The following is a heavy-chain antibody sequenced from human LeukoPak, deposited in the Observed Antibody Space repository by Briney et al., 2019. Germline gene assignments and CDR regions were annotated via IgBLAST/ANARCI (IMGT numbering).Heavy chain of an antibody. J-gene: IGHJ4*02. CDR2: IEPNSGVT. V-gene: IGHV1-2*02. D-gene: IGHD3-22*01. CDR3: AIENDYYSSCYSKAFYY. CDR1: GYTFTVKF. Sequence: ASVKVSCKASGYTFTVKFLHWLRQAPGQGLEWMGGIEPNSGVTVYEQKFRGRVTVTRDTSVSTAYMELSRLRSDDPAVYYCAIENDYYSSCYSKAFYYWGQGALVTVSS.